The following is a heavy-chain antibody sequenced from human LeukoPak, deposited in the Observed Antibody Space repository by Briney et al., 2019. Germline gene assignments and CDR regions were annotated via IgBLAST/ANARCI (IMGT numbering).Heavy chain of an antibody. Sequence: GGSLRLSCAASGFTFSSFAMSWVRQAPGKGLEWVSAISGSGMSTYYADSAKGRFTISRDNSKNTLYMQLNSLRAEDTAVYFCAKDLSSSHVSEYFDYWGQGTLVTVSS. CDR1: GFTFSSFA. CDR2: ISGSGMST. CDR3: AKDLSSSHVSEYFDY. V-gene: IGHV3-23*01. J-gene: IGHJ4*02. D-gene: IGHD6-13*01.